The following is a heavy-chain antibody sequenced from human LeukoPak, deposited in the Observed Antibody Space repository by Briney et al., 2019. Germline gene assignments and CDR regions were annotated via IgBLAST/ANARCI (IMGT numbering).Heavy chain of an antibody. J-gene: IGHJ6*02. CDR2: INWNSDTK. CDR1: GFAFHNYA. Sequence: PGRSLRLSCVGSGFAFHNYAMHWVRRPPGKGLEWVSAINWNSDTKAYADSVKGRFTISRDRARNSLYLQMDSLRPEDTALYYCAKDTGGNGAYFYAMDVWGQGISVTVSS. V-gene: IGHV3-9*01. D-gene: IGHD4-23*01. CDR3: AKDTGGNGAYFYAMDV.